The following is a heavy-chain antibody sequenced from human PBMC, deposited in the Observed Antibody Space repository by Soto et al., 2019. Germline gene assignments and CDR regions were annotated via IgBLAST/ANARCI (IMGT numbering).Heavy chain of an antibody. Sequence: PSETLSLTCTVSGGSISNADYYWSWVRQPPGKGLGWIGYIHYSGSSFFNPSLKGRVTMSKDTSKNQFSLRLTSVTAADTAVYYCARAIVVTVGGMDVWGRGTTVTVSS. CDR2: IHYSGSS. D-gene: IGHD5-12*01. CDR1: GGSISNADYY. V-gene: IGHV4-30-4*01. CDR3: ARAIVVTVGGMDV. J-gene: IGHJ6*02.